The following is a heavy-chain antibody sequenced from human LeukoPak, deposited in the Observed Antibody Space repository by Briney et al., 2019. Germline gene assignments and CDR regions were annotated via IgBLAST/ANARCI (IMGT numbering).Heavy chain of an antibody. Sequence: GRSLRLSCAAFGFTFSNYAMAWVRQAPGKGLEWVSGISASGGTTYYADSVKGRFTISRDNSKNTLYLQMNSLRAEDTAVYYCAKRPRDTSGYYLGAFDIWGQGTMVTVSS. J-gene: IGHJ3*02. D-gene: IGHD3-22*01. CDR1: GFTFSNYA. CDR2: ISASGGTT. CDR3: AKRPRDTSGYYLGAFDI. V-gene: IGHV3-23*01.